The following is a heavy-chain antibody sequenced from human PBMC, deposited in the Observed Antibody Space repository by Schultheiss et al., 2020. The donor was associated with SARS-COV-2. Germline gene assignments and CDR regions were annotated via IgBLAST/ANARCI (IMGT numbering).Heavy chain of an antibody. V-gene: IGHV4-4*02. J-gene: IGHJ4*02. CDR3: ARADMDTAMVTFDF. D-gene: IGHD5-18*01. CDR1: GGSISSSNW. CDR2: IYHSGST. Sequence: SETLSLTCAVSGGSISSSNWWSWVRQPPGKGLEWIGEIYHSGSTNYNPSLKSRVTISVDKSKNQFSLKLSYVTAADTAIYYCARADMDTAMVTFDFWGQGTLVTVSS.